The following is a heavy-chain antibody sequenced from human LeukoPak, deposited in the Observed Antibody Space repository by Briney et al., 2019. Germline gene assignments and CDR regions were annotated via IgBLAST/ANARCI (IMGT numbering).Heavy chain of an antibody. CDR1: GGSISSYY. V-gene: IGHV4-59*01. CDR3: ARAVRITMIEH. D-gene: IGHD3-22*01. CDR2: IYYSGST. Sequence: SETLSLTCTVSGGSISSYYWSWLRQPPGKGLEWIGYIYYSGSTNYNPSLKSRVTISVDTSKNQFSLKLSSVTAADTAVYYCARAVRITMIEHWGQGTLVTVSS. J-gene: IGHJ4*02.